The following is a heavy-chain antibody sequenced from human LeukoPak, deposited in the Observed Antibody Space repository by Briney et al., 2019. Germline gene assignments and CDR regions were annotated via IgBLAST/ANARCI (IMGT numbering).Heavy chain of an antibody. CDR2: ISAYNGHT. CDR1: GYTFTGYY. V-gene: IGHV1-18*04. CDR3: ARYPDDEDAFDV. J-gene: IGHJ3*01. Sequence: ASVKVSCKASGYTFTGYYMHWVRQAPGQGLEWMGWISAYNGHTKYPQKFQGRVTMTTDTSTTTAYVELRGLGSDDTAVYFCARYPDDEDAFDVWGQGTMVTVSS. D-gene: IGHD1-1*01.